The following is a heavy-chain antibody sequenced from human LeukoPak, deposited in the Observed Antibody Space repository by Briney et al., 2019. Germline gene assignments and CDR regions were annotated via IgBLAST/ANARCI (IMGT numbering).Heavy chain of an antibody. CDR1: GGTFSSYA. CDR3: ARDNYAGANWFDP. CDR2: IIPIFGTA. V-gene: IGHV1-69*05. D-gene: IGHD1-7*01. Sequence: SVKVSCKASGGTFSSYAISWVQQAPGQGLEWMGGIIPIFGTANYAQKFQGRVTITTDESTSTAYMELSSLRSEDTAVYYCARDNYAGANWFDPWGQGTLVTVSS. J-gene: IGHJ5*02.